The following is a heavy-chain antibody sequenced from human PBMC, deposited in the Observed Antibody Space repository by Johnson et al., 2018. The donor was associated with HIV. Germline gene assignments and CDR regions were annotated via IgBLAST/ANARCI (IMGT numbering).Heavy chain of an antibody. Sequence: VQLVESGGGVVQAGRSLRLSCAASGFTFSSYGMSWVRHAPGKGLEWVSGVTGTGGDTYYAESVKGRFTISRDNSKNTLYLQMNSLRAEDTALYFCARDRVGSGGKGSFDIWGQGTMVTVSS. D-gene: IGHD4-23*01. CDR3: ARDRVGSGGKGSFDI. V-gene: IGHV3-23*04. CDR2: VTGTGGDT. CDR1: GFTFSSYG. J-gene: IGHJ3*02.